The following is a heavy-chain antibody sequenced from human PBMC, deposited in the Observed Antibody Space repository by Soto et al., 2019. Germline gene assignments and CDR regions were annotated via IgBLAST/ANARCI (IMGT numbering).Heavy chain of an antibody. CDR3: AINGPYSRSISPSGPTEGMAV. Sequence: SVKVSCKASGGTFISYAISWVRQAPGQGLEWMGGIIPIFGTANYAQKFQGRVTITADESTSTAYMELSSLRSEDTAVYYCAINGPYSRSISPSGPTEGMAVWGHGNTVTISS. D-gene: IGHD6-13*01. CDR2: IIPIFGTA. J-gene: IGHJ6*02. CDR1: GGTFISYA. V-gene: IGHV1-69*13.